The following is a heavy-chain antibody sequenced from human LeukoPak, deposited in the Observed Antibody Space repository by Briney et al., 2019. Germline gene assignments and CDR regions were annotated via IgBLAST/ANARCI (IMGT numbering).Heavy chain of an antibody. CDR2: ISYSGRT. CDR1: GGSISNYY. V-gene: IGHV4-59*01. D-gene: IGHD3-22*01. Sequence: NPSETLSLTCTISGGSISNYYSTGIRQPPGEGREGMGFISYSGRTSYNPSLKSRLTISIDPSKNQFYLQLSSVNDPDTAVYYCARAYYFDSSGYDHAFDIWGQGTIVTVCS. CDR3: ARAYYFDSSGYDHAFDI. J-gene: IGHJ3*02.